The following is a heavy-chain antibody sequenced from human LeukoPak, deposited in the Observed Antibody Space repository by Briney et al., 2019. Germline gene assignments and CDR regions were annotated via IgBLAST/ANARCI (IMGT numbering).Heavy chain of an antibody. CDR3: ATATCYYDSSGYYQPFDY. Sequence: ASVKVSCKASGYTFTGYYMHWVRQAPGQGLEWMGRINPNSGGTNYAQKFQGRVTMTRDTSISTAYMELSRLRSNDTAVYYCATATCYYDSSGYYQPFDYWGQGTLVTVSS. CDR1: GYTFTGYY. J-gene: IGHJ4*02. CDR2: INPNSGGT. V-gene: IGHV1-2*06. D-gene: IGHD3-22*01.